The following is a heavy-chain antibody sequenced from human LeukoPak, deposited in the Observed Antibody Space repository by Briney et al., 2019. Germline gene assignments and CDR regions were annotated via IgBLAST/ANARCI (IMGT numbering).Heavy chain of an antibody. Sequence: GGSLRLSCAASGFTVSSNYMSWVSQAPGEGLEWVSVIYSGGSTYYADSVKGRFTISRDNSKNTLYLQMNSLRAEDTAVYYCARGVVVAARFDYWGQGTLVTVSS. J-gene: IGHJ4*02. CDR1: GFTVSSNY. CDR3: ARGVVVAARFDY. CDR2: IYSGGST. V-gene: IGHV3-53*01. D-gene: IGHD2-15*01.